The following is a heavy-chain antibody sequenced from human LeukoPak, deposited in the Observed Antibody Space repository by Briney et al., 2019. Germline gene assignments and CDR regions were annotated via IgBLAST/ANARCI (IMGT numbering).Heavy chain of an antibody. Sequence: PSETLSLTCTVSGASINSYYWNWIRQPPGKGLEWIGYIYYSGSTNYNPSLKSRVTISVDTSKNQFSLKLSSVTAADTAVYYCARARLGYCSGGSCSRSASDIWGQGTMVTVSS. CDR3: ARARLGYCSGGSCSRSASDI. J-gene: IGHJ3*02. CDR1: GASINSYY. D-gene: IGHD2-15*01. CDR2: IYYSGST. V-gene: IGHV4-59*01.